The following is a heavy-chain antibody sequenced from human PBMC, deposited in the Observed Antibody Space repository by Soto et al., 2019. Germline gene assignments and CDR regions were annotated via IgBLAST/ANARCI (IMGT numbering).Heavy chain of an antibody. CDR2: ISAYNGNT. CDR1: GYTFTSYG. CDR3: AMTYYDIFPGLYYYYYYMDV. D-gene: IGHD3-9*01. V-gene: IGHV1-18*01. Sequence: GASVKVSCKASGYTFTSYGISWVRQAPGQGLEWMGWISAYNGNTNYAQKLQGRVTMTTDTSTSTAYMELRSLTSDDTAVYYCAMTYYDIFPGLYYYYYYMDVWGKGTTVTVSS. J-gene: IGHJ6*03.